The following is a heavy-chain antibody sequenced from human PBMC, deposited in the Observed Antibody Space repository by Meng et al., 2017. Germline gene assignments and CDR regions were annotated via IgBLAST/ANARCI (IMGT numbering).Heavy chain of an antibody. CDR3: ARSHSVTIVAFDY. V-gene: IGHV4-34*01. CDR1: SGSFSGYY. J-gene: IGHJ4*02. CDR2: INHSGST. D-gene: IGHD4-17*01. Sequence: QVRPPQRGVRLLQPSETLSLTSAVYSGSFSGYYWCLIRQPPGKGLEWIGEINHSGSTNYNPSLKSRVTMSLDTSKNQFSLRLSSVTAADTAVYYCARSHSVTIVAFDYWGQGTLVTVSS.